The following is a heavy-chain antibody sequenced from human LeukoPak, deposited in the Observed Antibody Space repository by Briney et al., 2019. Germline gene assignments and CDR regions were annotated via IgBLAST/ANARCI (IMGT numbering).Heavy chain of an antibody. Sequence: GESLRLSCAASGFTFSNYWMSWVRRAPGKGLGWVANIKQDGSETYFVDSVRGRFTISRDNAKKSLYLQMNSLRAEDTAVYYCARDFWGAYRVDYFDCWGQGTLVTVSS. CDR1: GFTFSNYW. J-gene: IGHJ4*02. CDR2: IKQDGSET. D-gene: IGHD3-3*01. CDR3: ARDFWGAYRVDYFDC. V-gene: IGHV3-7*01.